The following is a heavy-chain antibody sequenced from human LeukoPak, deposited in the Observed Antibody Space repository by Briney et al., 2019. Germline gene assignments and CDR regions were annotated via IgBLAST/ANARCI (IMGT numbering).Heavy chain of an antibody. Sequence: GGSLRLSCAASGFTFSDYHMSWIRQAPGKGLEWVSYISSSGSTIYYADSVKGRFTISRDNAKNSLYLQMNSLRAEDTAVYYCARDRVVPAAMRRHYYMDVWGKGTTVTVSS. D-gene: IGHD2-2*01. J-gene: IGHJ6*03. V-gene: IGHV3-11*04. CDR3: ARDRVVPAAMRRHYYMDV. CDR2: ISSSGSTI. CDR1: GFTFSDYH.